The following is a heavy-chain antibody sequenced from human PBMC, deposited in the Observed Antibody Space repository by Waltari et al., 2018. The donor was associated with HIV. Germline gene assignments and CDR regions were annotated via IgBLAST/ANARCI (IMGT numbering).Heavy chain of an antibody. D-gene: IGHD2-21*01. Sequence: EVQLVESGGGLVQPGRSLRLSCTASGFTFGDYAMSWFRQAPGKGVEWVGFMRSKAYGGTIEYAASVKGRFTISRDDSKSIAYLQMNSLKTEDTAVYYCTRFVPGSYFDYWGQGTLVTVSS. CDR2: MRSKAYGGTI. CDR1: GFTFGDYA. V-gene: IGHV3-49*03. CDR3: TRFVPGSYFDY. J-gene: IGHJ4*02.